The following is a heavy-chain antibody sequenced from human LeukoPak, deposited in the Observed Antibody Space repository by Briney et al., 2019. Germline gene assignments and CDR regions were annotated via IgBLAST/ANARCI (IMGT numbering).Heavy chain of an antibody. CDR3: ARGTAVAGLDY. V-gene: IGHV3-21*01. Sequence: GGSLRLSCAGSGFTFRYYSMTWVRQAPGKGLEWVSSISTKSDYIHYADSVKGRFTISRDNANNSVYLQMNSLRAEDTAVYYCARGTAVAGLDYWGQGTLVTVSS. CDR1: GFTFRYYS. J-gene: IGHJ4*02. CDR2: ISTKSDYI. D-gene: IGHD6-19*01.